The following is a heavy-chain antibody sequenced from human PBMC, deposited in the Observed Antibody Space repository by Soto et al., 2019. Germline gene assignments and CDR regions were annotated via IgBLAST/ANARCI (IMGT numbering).Heavy chain of an antibody. CDR1: GYTFTSYD. Sequence: QVQLVQSGAEVKKPGASVKVSCKASGYTFTSYDINWVRQATGQGLEWMGWMNPNSGNTGYAQEFQGSVTLTRNTSISTAYMELGSLRSEDTAVYYCACWELPHAFDIWGQGTMVPVSS. V-gene: IGHV1-8*01. J-gene: IGHJ3*02. CDR2: MNPNSGNT. D-gene: IGHD1-26*01. CDR3: ACWELPHAFDI.